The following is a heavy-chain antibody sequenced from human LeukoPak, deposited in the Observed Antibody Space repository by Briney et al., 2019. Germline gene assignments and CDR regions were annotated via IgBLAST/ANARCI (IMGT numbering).Heavy chain of an antibody. D-gene: IGHD3-10*01. CDR2: ISPYKDTP. CDR3: ARADGGYYYYYMDV. CDR1: GYTFNGYG. J-gene: IGHJ6*03. Sequence: ASVKVSCKASGYTFNGYGINWVRQAPGQGLEWLGWISPYKDTPYYTQQVQGRVTLTIDTSTSTAHMELRSLRSDDTAVYYRARADGGYYYYYMDVWGKGTTVTVSS. V-gene: IGHV1-18*01.